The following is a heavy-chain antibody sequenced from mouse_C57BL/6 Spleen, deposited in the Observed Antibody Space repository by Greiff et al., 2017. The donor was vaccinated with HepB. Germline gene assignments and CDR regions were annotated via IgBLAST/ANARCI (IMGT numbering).Heavy chain of an antibody. Sequence: VQLQQSGAELARPGASVKMSCKASGYTFTSYTMHWVKQRPGQGLEWIGYINPSSGNTKYNQKFKDKATLTVDKSTSTAYEQLRSLTSGDSADYYSASSSYATWFAYWGQGTLLTVSA. J-gene: IGHJ3*01. CDR2: INPSSGNT. CDR1: GYTFTSYT. D-gene: IGHD2-12*01. V-gene: IGHV1-4*01. CDR3: ASSSYATWFAY.